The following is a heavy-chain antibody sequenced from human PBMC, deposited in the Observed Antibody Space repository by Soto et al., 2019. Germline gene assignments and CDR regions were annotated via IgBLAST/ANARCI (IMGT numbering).Heavy chain of an antibody. V-gene: IGHV1-69*02. J-gene: IGHJ4*02. CDR1: GGTFSSYT. D-gene: IGHD4-17*01. CDR2: IIPILGIT. Sequence: QVQLVQSGAEVKKPGSSVKVFCKASGGTFSSYTISWVRQAPGQGLEWMGRIIPILGITNYAQNFQDRVAITADKSTSIAFMELYSLRSEDTAVYYCAREKTTANSYFDCWRQGTLVTVSS. CDR3: AREKTTANSYFDC.